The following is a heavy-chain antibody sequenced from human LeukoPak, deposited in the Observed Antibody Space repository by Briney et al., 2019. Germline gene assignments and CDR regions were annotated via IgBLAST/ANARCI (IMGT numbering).Heavy chain of an antibody. J-gene: IGHJ4*02. D-gene: IGHD3-10*01. Sequence: PSETLSLTCTVSGGSISTYYWSWFRQPPGKGLELIGYINYSGGTNCDPSLKSRVTISMDTSKNQFSLKLSSVTAADTAVYYCARDSGGTADYWGQGTLVTVSS. CDR2: INYSGGT. CDR1: GGSISTYY. V-gene: IGHV4-59*01. CDR3: ARDSGGTADY.